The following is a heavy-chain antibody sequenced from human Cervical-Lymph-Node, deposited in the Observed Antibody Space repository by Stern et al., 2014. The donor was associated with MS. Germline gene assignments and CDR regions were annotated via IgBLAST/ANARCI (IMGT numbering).Heavy chain of an antibody. J-gene: IGHJ6*02. CDR1: GYTFTSYY. D-gene: IGHD6-19*01. V-gene: IGHV1-46*01. Sequence: QVQLVQSGAEVNTPGASVKLSCKACGYTFTSYYIHWVRQAPGQGLEWMGKINPNGGSTSYAQKFQGRVTMTRDTSTSTIYMEVSSLRSEDTAVYYCAREVAGYRLGMMDVWGQGTSVTVSS. CDR2: INPNGGST. CDR3: AREVAGYRLGMMDV.